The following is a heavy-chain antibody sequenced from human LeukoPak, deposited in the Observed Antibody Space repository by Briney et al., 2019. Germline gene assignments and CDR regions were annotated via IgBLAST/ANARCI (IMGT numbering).Heavy chain of an antibody. CDR2: INPSAGST. Sequence: GASVKVSCKASGYTFSSYYIHWVRQAPGQGLEWMGLINPSAGSTTYAQKFQGRVTMTRDMSTSTVYRELSSLRSEDTAVYYCARVGGLSFVFDYWGQGTRVTVSS. J-gene: IGHJ4*02. CDR3: ARVGGLSFVFDY. CDR1: GYTFSSYY. D-gene: IGHD3-10*01. V-gene: IGHV1-46*01.